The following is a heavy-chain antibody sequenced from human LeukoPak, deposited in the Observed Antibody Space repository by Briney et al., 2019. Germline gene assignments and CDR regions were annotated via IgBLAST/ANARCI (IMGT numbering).Heavy chain of an antibody. CDR1: GYTFTSYY. J-gene: IGHJ2*01. CDR2: INPSGGST. V-gene: IGHV1-46*01. CDR3: ARDLPQRITMVRGPWWFDL. D-gene: IGHD3-10*01. Sequence: GASVKVSCKASGYTFTSYYMHWVRQAPGQGLEWMGIINPSGGSTSYAQKFQGRVTMTRDTSTSTVYMELSSLRSEDTAVYYCARDLPQRITMVRGPWWFDLWGRGTLVTVSS.